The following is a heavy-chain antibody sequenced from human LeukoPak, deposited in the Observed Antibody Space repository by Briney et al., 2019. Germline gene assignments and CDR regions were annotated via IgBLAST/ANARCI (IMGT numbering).Heavy chain of an antibody. Sequence: ASVKVSCEASGYTFTSYDISSVRQATGQGLQWMGWMNPNNGNTGYAQKFQGRVTMTRDTSISTAYMELSSLTSEDTAVYYCARGPNYAFWSGSYYYYMDVWGKGTTVTVSS. J-gene: IGHJ6*03. CDR2: MNPNNGNT. V-gene: IGHV1-8*01. CDR1: GYTFTSYD. D-gene: IGHD3-3*01. CDR3: ARGPNYAFWSGSYYYYMDV.